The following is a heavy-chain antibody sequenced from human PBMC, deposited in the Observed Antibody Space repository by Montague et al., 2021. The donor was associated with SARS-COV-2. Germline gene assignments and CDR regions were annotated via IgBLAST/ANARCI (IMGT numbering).Heavy chain of an antibody. CDR2: INHSGST. CDR1: GGSFSGYY. V-gene: IGHV4-34*01. CDR3: ARGTKRVFTYGYDSSGYAGDY. Sequence: SETLSLTCAVYGGSFSGYYWSWIRQPPGKGLEWIGEINHSGSTKYNPSLKSRVTISVDTSKNQFSLKLSSVTAADTAVYYCARGTKRVFTYGYDSSGYAGDYWGQGTLVTVSS. D-gene: IGHD3-22*01. J-gene: IGHJ4*02.